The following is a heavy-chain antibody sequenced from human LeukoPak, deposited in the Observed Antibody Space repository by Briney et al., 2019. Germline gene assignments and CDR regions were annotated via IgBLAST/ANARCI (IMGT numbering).Heavy chain of an antibody. CDR1: GFIFTNYN. CDR2: ISSSSRYI. D-gene: IGHD1-14*01. J-gene: IGHJ4*02. V-gene: IGHV3-21*04. CDR3: AKDPDDYGDY. Sequence: GGSLRLSCAASGFIFTNYNMNWVRQAPGKGLEWVSSISSSSRYIYYAGSVKGRFTISRDNAKNSLYLQMNSLRAEDTAVYYCAKDPDDYGDYWGQGTLATVSS.